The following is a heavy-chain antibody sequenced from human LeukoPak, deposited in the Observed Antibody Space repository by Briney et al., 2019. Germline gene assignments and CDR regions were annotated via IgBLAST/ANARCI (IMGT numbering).Heavy chain of an antibody. CDR3: ARDYGGSYLRLFDY. D-gene: IGHD1-26*01. Sequence: ASVKVACKASGYTFTGYYMHWVRLAPGQGLEWMGWINPNSGGTNYARKFQGRVTMTRDTSISTAYMELNRLRSDDTAVYYCARDYGGSYLRLFDYWGQGTLVTVSS. J-gene: IGHJ4*02. CDR1: GYTFTGYY. V-gene: IGHV1-2*02. CDR2: INPNSGGT.